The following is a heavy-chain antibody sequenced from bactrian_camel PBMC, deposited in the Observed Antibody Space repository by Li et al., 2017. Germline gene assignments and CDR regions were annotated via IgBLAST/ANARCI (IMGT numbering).Heavy chain of an antibody. Sequence: HVQLVESGGGSVQAGGSLRLSCSVSGFPYSRYCMAWFRQTPGKEREEVADIDDDGITNYADSVKGRFNITEDSAKNTLYLHLNNPKPEDTAMYTCAANLRLHGIECSTIEHYLWWGQGTQVTVS. CDR2: IDDDGIT. J-gene: IGHJ4*01. CDR1: GFPYSRYC. V-gene: IGHV3S55*01. D-gene: IGHD1*01. CDR3: AANLRLHGIECSTIEHYLW.